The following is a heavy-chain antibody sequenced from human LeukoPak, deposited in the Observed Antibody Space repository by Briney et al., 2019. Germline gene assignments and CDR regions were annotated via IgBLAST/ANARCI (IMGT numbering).Heavy chain of an antibody. CDR1: GGSFSGYY. CDR3: ARRGDDILTGYYRD. Sequence: SETLSLTCAVYGGSFSGYYWSWIRQPPGKGLEWIGEINHSGSTNYNPSLKSRVTISVDTSKNQFSLKLSSVTAADTAVYYCARRGDDILTGYYRDWGQGTLVTVSS. V-gene: IGHV4-34*01. J-gene: IGHJ4*02. D-gene: IGHD3-9*01. CDR2: INHSGST.